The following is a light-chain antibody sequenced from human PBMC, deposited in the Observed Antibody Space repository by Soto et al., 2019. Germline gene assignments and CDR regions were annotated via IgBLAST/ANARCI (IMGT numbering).Light chain of an antibody. J-gene: IGKJ3*01. CDR3: MQALQTPCT. CDR2: LGS. CDR1: QSLLHSNGYNY. Sequence: IVMTQSPLSLPVTPGEPASISCRTSQSLLHSNGYNYLDWYLQKPGQSPQLLIYLGSNRASGVPDRFSGSGSGTDFTLKISRVEAEDVGVYYSMQALQTPCTFGRGTKVDIK. V-gene: IGKV2-28*01.